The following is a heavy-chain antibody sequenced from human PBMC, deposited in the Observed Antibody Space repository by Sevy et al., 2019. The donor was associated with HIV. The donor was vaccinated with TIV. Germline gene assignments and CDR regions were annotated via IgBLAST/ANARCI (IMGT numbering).Heavy chain of an antibody. J-gene: IGHJ4*02. D-gene: IGHD3-9*01. CDR2: ITTGSRHM. V-gene: IGHV3-21*01. CDR3: ARDRRRGGLPSPLRYFDWLFDS. Sequence: GGSLRLSCAASGFTFSNYNMHWVRQAPGKGLEWVSSITTGSRHMYSVDSVQGRFTISRDNAKNSLYLQMKSLRVEDAAVYYCARDRRRGGLPSPLRYFDWLFDSWGQGTLVTVSS. CDR1: GFTFSNYN.